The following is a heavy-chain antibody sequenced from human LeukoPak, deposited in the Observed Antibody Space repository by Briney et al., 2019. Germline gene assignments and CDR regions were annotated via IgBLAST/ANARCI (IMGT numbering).Heavy chain of an antibody. V-gene: IGHV3-48*01. Sequence: PGGSLRLSCAASGFTFSSYSMNWVRQAPGKGLEWVSYISSSSSTIYYADSVKGRFTISRDNAKNSLYLQMNSLRAEDTAVYYCARGYDYVWGSYRQRLFDYWGQGTLVTVSS. CDR2: ISSSSSTI. CDR1: GFTFSSYS. J-gene: IGHJ4*02. CDR3: ARGYDYVWGSYRQRLFDY. D-gene: IGHD3-16*02.